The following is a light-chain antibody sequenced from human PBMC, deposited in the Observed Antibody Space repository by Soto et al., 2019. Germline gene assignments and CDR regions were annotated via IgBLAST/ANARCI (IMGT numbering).Light chain of an antibody. CDR3: QQYNSYSPST. CDR2: AAS. J-gene: IGKJ3*01. CDR1: QSISSY. Sequence: IQLTQSPSSLSASVGDRVTITCRASQSISSYLNWYQQKPGKAPKLLIYAASSLQSGVPSRFSGSGSGTEFTLTISSLQPDDFATYYCQQYNSYSPSTFGPGTKVDI. V-gene: IGKV1-5*01.